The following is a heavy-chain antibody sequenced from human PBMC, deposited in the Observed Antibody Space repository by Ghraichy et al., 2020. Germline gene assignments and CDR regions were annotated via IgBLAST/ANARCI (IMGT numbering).Heavy chain of an antibody. CDR3: ARDETPIFGSATVFNYYSGMVV. J-gene: IGHJ6*02. V-gene: IGHV3-21*01. CDR2: ISPDSNYM. Sequence: GGSLRLSCSASGFTFSSYSMNWVRQAPGRGLEWVSSISPDSNYMYYPDSVKGRFTISRDNAKNSLYLQMNSLRAEDTAMYYCARDETPIFGSATVFNYYSGMVVWGLGTTVTVS. D-gene: IGHD3-10*01. CDR1: GFTFSSYS.